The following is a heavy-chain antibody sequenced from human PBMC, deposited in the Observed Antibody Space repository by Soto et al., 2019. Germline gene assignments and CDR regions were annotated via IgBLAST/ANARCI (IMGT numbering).Heavy chain of an antibody. J-gene: IGHJ6*02. CDR3: TTGGPAYYDFWSGYQREYYYYGMDV. D-gene: IGHD3-3*01. V-gene: IGHV3-15*01. Sequence: PGGSLRLSCAASGFTFSNAWMSWVRQAPGKGLEWVGRIKSKTDGGTTDYAAPVKGRFTISRDDSKNTLYLQMNSLKTEDTAVYYCTTGGPAYYDFWSGYQREYYYYGMDVWGQGTTVTVSS. CDR2: IKSKTDGGTT. CDR1: GFTFSNAW.